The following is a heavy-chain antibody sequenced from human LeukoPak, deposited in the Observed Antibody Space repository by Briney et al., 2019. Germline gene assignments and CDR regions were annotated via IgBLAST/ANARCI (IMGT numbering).Heavy chain of an antibody. Sequence: GESLRLSCAASGFTVSSNYMSWVRQAPGKGLEWVSVIYSGGSTYYADSVKGRFTISRDNSKNTLYLQMNSLRAEDTAVYYCAREADYYGSGLPSSYFDYWGQGTLVTVSS. J-gene: IGHJ4*02. V-gene: IGHV3-53*01. D-gene: IGHD3-10*01. CDR1: GFTVSSNY. CDR3: AREADYYGSGLPSSYFDY. CDR2: IYSGGST.